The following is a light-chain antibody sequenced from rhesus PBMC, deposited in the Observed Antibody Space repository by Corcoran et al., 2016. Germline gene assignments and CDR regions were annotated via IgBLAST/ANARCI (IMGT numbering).Light chain of an antibody. CDR3: QQHTSYPYS. CDR2: YAS. CDR1: QGIRNY. V-gene: IGKV1S14*01. Sequence: DIQTTQSPSSLSASVGDTVTITCRASQGIRNYLAWYQQKPGKAPNPLIYYASNLESGVRSRFSGLGCGTDFTLTISSLQPEDFATYYCQQHTSYPYSFGQGTKVEIK. J-gene: IGKJ2*01.